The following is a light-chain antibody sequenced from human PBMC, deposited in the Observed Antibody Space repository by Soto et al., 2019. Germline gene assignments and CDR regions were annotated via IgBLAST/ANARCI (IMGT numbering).Light chain of an antibody. CDR1: QSVLYSSNNKNY. CDR2: WAS. Sequence: DIVMTQSPDSLAVSLGERATINCKSSQSVLYSSNNKNYLAWYQQKPGQPPKLLIYWASTRESGVPDRFSGSGSGTDFTLTISSLQAEDVAVYYCQKYNSAPLTFGGGTEVEIK. J-gene: IGKJ4*01. CDR3: QKYNSAPLT. V-gene: IGKV4-1*01.